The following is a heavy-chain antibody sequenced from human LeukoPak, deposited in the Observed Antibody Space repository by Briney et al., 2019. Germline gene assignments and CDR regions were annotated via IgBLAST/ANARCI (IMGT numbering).Heavy chain of an antibody. Sequence: PGGSLRLSCTASGFTFSSYWMGWVRQAPGKGPEWVANIKHDGSEVYSVDSLKGRFSISRDNAKNSLYLQMNSLRVEDSAMYYCASPPYTWGIYFDNWGQGPLVTVS. D-gene: IGHD3-16*01. CDR3: ASPPYTWGIYFDN. J-gene: IGHJ4*02. CDR1: GFTFSSYW. CDR2: IKHDGSEV. V-gene: IGHV3-7*01.